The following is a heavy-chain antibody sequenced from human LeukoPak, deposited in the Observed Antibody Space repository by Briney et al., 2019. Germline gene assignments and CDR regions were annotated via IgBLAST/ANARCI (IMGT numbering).Heavy chain of an antibody. CDR2: FDPEDGET. D-gene: IGHD3-10*01. CDR1: GYTLTELS. CDR3: ARERGREYYGSGSDYFDY. J-gene: IGHJ4*02. V-gene: IGHV1-24*01. Sequence: GASVKVSCKVSGYTLTELSMHWVRQAPGKGLEWMGGFDPEDGETIYAQKFQGRVTMTRDMSTSTVYMELSSLRSEDTAVYYCARERGREYYGSGSDYFDYWGQGTLVTVSS.